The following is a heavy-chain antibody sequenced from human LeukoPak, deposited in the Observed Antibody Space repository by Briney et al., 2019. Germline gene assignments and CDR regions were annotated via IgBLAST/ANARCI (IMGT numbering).Heavy chain of an antibody. Sequence: GAAVKVSCKSSGYTFTTYNINWVRQAPGQGLEWMGWIRGYNGHTNYAQKLQGRVTMTTDPSTSTAYMELRSLQSDDTAVYYCATRQPDRAMVFWGQGTLVTVSS. CDR3: ATRQPDRAMVF. D-gene: IGHD5-18*01. CDR1: GYTFTTYN. V-gene: IGHV1-18*01. CDR2: IRGYNGHT. J-gene: IGHJ4*02.